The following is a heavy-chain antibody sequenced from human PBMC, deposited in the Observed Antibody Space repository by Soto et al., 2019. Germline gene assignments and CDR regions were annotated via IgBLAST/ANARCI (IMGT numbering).Heavy chain of an antibody. CDR1: GFTFSSYW. CDR2: IKQDGSEK. Sequence: GGSLRLSCAASGFTFSSYWMSWVRQAPGKGLEWVANIKQDGSEKYYVDSVKGRFTISRDNAKNSLYLQMNSLRAEDTAVYYCARVDEGRYDFWSGYHKGNWFDPWGQGTLGTVSS. V-gene: IGHV3-7*05. J-gene: IGHJ5*02. CDR3: ARVDEGRYDFWSGYHKGNWFDP. D-gene: IGHD3-3*01.